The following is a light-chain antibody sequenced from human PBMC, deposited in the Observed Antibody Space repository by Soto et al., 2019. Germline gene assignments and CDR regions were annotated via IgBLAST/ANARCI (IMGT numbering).Light chain of an antibody. CDR1: SSNIGSNF. CDR3: AAWDDSLSGWV. V-gene: IGLV1-47*01. J-gene: IGLJ3*02. Sequence: QAVVTQPPSASGTPGQRVPISCSGSSSNIGSNFVYWYQQFPGTAPKLLIYRNNQRPSGVPDRFSGSKSGTSASLAISGLPSEDEADYYCAAWDDSLSGWVFGGGTKLTVL. CDR2: RNN.